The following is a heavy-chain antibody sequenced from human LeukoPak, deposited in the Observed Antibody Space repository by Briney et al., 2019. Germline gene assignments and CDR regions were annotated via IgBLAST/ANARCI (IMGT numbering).Heavy chain of an antibody. J-gene: IGHJ4*02. CDR3: ARDQTPGIAVAGMFDY. D-gene: IGHD6-19*01. V-gene: IGHV1-24*01. CDR2: FDPEDGET. Sequence: GASVKVSCKVSGYTLTELSMHWVRQAPGKGLEWMGGFDPEDGETIYAQKFQGRVTMTEDTSTDTAYMELSNLRSEDTAVYYCARDQTPGIAVAGMFDYWGQGTLVTVSS. CDR1: GYTLTELS.